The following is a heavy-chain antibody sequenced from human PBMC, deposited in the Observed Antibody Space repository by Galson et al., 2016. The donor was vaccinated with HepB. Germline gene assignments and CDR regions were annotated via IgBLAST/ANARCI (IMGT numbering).Heavy chain of an antibody. D-gene: IGHD2-21*01. V-gene: IGHV1-69*13. CDR1: GGTFSYYA. CDR3: ARDPESNSAFDI. J-gene: IGHJ3*02. CDR2: IIPIFGTA. Sequence: SVKVSCKASGGTFSYYAISWVRQAPGQGLEWMGGIIPIFGTANNAQKFQGRVTITADESTTTADMEVSSLRFEDTAVYYCARDPESNSAFDIWGQGTMVTVSS.